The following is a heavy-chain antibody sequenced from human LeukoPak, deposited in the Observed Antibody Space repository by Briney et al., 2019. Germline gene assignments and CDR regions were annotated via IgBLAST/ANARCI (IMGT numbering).Heavy chain of an antibody. Sequence: GESLKISCKGSGHSFSNYWIAWVRQMPGKGLEWMGIIYPGDSDTRYSPSFQGQVTISADKSISTAYLQWSSLKASDTAMYYCARWLQTGGWFDPWGQGTLVTVSS. CDR2: IYPGDSDT. D-gene: IGHD5-24*01. CDR3: ARWLQTGGWFDP. J-gene: IGHJ5*02. V-gene: IGHV5-51*01. CDR1: GHSFSNYW.